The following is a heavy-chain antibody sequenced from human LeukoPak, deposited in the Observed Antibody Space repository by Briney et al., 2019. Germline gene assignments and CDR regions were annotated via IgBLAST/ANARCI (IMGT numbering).Heavy chain of an antibody. Sequence: KPSETLSLTCTVSGGSISSYYWSWIRQPPGKGLEWIGYIYYRGSTNYNPSLKSRVTISVDTSKNQFSLKLSSVTAADTAVYYCARDQPYCSGGSCYPGWFDPWGQGTLVTVSS. D-gene: IGHD2-15*01. J-gene: IGHJ5*02. CDR2: IYYRGST. CDR3: ARDQPYCSGGSCYPGWFDP. V-gene: IGHV4-59*01. CDR1: GGSISSYY.